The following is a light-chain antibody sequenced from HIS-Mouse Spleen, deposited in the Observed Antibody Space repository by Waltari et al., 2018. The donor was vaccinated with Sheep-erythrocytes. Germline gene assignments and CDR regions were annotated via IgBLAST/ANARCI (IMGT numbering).Light chain of an antibody. V-gene: IGLV3-1*01. Sequence: SFELTQPPQCPVSPGKPARITCPGDKLGDNYACWYQQKPGQSPVLVIYQESKRPPGMPERFSGSNSGNTATLTISGTQAMDEADYYCQAWDSSTAVFGGGTKLTVL. J-gene: IGLJ2*01. CDR2: QES. CDR3: QAWDSSTAV. CDR1: KLGDNY.